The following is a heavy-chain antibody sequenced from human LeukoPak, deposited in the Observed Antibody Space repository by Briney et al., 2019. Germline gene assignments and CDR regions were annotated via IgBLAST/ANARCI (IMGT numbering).Heavy chain of an antibody. Sequence: GGSLRLSCAASGFTFSSYAMHWVRQAPGKGLEWVAVISYDGSNKYYADSVKGRFTISRDNSKNTLYLQMNSLRAEDTAVYYCARAVAAYYYYYGMDVWDKGTTVTVSS. CDR2: ISYDGSNK. V-gene: IGHV3-30*04. D-gene: IGHD6-19*01. J-gene: IGHJ6*04. CDR1: GFTFSSYA. CDR3: ARAVAAYYYYYGMDV.